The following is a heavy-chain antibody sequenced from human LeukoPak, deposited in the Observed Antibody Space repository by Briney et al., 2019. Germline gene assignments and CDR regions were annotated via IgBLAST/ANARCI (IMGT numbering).Heavy chain of an antibody. V-gene: IGHV3-48*01. CDR2: ISSSSSTI. Sequence: GGSLRLSCAASGVTFSSYSMNWVRQAPGKGLEWVSYISSSSSTIYYADSVKGRFTISRDNAKNSLYLQMNSLRAEDTAVYYCASEGGYVDWYNWFAPWGQGTLVTVSS. CDR3: ASEGGYVDWYNWFAP. J-gene: IGHJ5*02. D-gene: IGHD3-9*01. CDR1: GVTFSSYS.